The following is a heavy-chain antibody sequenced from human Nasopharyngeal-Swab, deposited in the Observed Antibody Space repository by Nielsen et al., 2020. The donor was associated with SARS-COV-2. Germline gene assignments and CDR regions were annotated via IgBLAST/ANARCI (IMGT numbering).Heavy chain of an antibody. CDR1: GFTFSSYS. Sequence: GESLKISCAASGFTFSSYSMNWVRQAPGKGLEWVSSISSSSSYIYYADSVKGRFTISRDNAKNSLYLQMNSLRAEDTAVYYCAKAPVTTVGYYYYGMDVWGQGTTVTVSS. D-gene: IGHD4-17*01. CDR3: AKAPVTTVGYYYYGMDV. V-gene: IGHV3-21*01. J-gene: IGHJ6*02. CDR2: ISSSSSYI.